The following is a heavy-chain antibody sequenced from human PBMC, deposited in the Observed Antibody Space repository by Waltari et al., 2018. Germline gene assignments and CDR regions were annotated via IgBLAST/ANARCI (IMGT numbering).Heavy chain of an antibody. CDR1: GFSFSNYW. CDR3: TRATAVSFDY. CDR2: INPDGSSI. D-gene: IGHD6-19*01. Sequence: VQLVDSGGGLVQPGGSLRLPFADPGFSFSNYWINWVRQAPGKGLEWVSRINPDGSSISHADSVRGRFTITRDNAKNTLYLQMNSLRVDDTAVYYCTRATAVSFDYWGLGTLVTVSS. J-gene: IGHJ4*02. V-gene: IGHV3-74*01.